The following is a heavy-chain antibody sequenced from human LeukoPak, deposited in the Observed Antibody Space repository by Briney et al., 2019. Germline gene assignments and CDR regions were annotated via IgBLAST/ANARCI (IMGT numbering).Heavy chain of an antibody. CDR2: IYYSGST. CDR1: GGSISSSSYY. D-gene: IGHD1-1*01. CDR3: ARGSSLERGYYYYYYMDV. J-gene: IGHJ6*03. Sequence: SETLSLTCTVSGGSISSSSYYWSWIRQPPGKGLEWIGYIYYSGSTNYNPSLKSRVTISVDTSKNQFSLKLSSVTAADTAVYYCARGSSLERGYYYYYYMDVWGKGTTVTVSS. V-gene: IGHV4-61*01.